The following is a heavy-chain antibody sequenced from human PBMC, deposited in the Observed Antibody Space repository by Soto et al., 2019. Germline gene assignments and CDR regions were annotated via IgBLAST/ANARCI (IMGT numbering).Heavy chain of an antibody. CDR3: AASITGTTQAFDY. CDR2: IYYSGST. J-gene: IGHJ4*02. D-gene: IGHD1-20*01. CDR1: GGSISSYY. V-gene: IGHV4-59*01. Sequence: QVQLQESGPGLVKPSETLSLTCTVSGGSISSYYWSWIRQPPGKGLEWIGYIYYSGSTNYNPSLKSRVTLSVDTSKNQFSLKLSSVTAADTAVYYCAASITGTTQAFDYWGQGTLVTVSS.